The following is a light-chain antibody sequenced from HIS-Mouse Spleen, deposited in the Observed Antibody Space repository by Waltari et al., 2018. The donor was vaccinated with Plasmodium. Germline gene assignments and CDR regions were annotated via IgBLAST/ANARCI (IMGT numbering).Light chain of an antibody. V-gene: IGLV3-1*01. Sequence: SYELTQPPSVSVSPGQTASITCSGDKLGYKYACWYQQKPGQSPVLVIYQDSKRPSAIPERFSGSNSGNTATLTISGTQAMDEADYYCQAWDSSTVVFGGGTKLTVL. J-gene: IGLJ2*01. CDR2: QDS. CDR3: QAWDSSTVV. CDR1: KLGYKY.